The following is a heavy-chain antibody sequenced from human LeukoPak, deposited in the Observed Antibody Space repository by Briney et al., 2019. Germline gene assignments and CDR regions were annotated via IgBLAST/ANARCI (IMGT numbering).Heavy chain of an antibody. CDR3: ARELRFQVDYVWGRHSANAFDI. V-gene: IGHV3-33*01. CDR2: IWYDGSNK. D-gene: IGHD3-16*01. Sequence: GGSLRLSCAASGFTFRSYGIHWVRQAPGKGLEWVAVIWYDGSNKYYADSVKGRFTISRDNSKNSLYLQMNSLRAEDTAVYYCARELRFQVDYVWGRHSANAFDIWGQGAMVTVSS. CDR1: GFTFRSYG. J-gene: IGHJ3*02.